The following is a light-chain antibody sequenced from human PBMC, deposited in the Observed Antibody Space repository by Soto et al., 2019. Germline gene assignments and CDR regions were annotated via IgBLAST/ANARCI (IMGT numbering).Light chain of an antibody. CDR2: KAS. Sequence: DIQMTQSPSTLSASVGGRVTITCRASQSITNWLAWYQQKPGKAPNLLIYKASSLQSGVPSRFSGSGSGTEFTLTINSLQPDDFATYYCQQYNSYWTFGQGTKVDIK. J-gene: IGKJ1*01. CDR3: QQYNSYWT. CDR1: QSITNW. V-gene: IGKV1-5*03.